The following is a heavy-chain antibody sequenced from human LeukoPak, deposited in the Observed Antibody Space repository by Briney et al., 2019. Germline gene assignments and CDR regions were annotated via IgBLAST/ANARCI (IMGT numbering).Heavy chain of an antibody. CDR2: VGRDGSAK. J-gene: IGHJ4*02. V-gene: IGHV3-7*01. CDR1: GFTFSDYW. D-gene: IGHD1-26*01. CDR3: AKVGTWELQRVFEN. Sequence: GGSLRLSCAASGFTFSDYWMTWVRQVPGKGLEWVANVGRDGSAKNYVDSVEGRFTISRDNAKKSLDLEMNSLRVEDTALYYCAKVGTWELQRVFENWGQGTLVTASS.